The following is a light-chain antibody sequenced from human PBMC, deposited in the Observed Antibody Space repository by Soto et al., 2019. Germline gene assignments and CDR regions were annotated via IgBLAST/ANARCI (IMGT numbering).Light chain of an antibody. Sequence: EIMMKQSTATLSVYPGERATLSCRASQSVSSNLAWYQQKPGQDPRLLIYGASTRATGIPARFSGSGAGTVFTLTISNVKSEDFAVYYCKQYNNGSFSFGPGTKVNIK. CDR1: QSVSSN. V-gene: IGKV3-15*01. CDR3: KQYNNGSFS. J-gene: IGKJ3*01. CDR2: GAS.